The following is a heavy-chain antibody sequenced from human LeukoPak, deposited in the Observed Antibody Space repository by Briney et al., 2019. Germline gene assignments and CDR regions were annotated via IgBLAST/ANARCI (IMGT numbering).Heavy chain of an antibody. CDR2: ISYDGSNK. Sequence: GRSLRLSCAASGFTFSSYAMVWVRQAPGRGLEWVAVISYDGSNKYYADSVKGRFTISRDNSKNTLYLQMNSLRVEDTAVYYCARSTSSGYQTPLDYWGQGTLVTVSS. D-gene: IGHD3-22*01. CDR1: GFTFSSYA. V-gene: IGHV3-30*04. J-gene: IGHJ4*02. CDR3: ARSTSSGYQTPLDY.